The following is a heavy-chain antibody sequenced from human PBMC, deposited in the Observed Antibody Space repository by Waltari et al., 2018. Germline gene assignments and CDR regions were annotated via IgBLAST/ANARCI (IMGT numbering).Heavy chain of an antibody. CDR3: ARDRGRGLYLDA. CDR2: IVGDVKT. V-gene: IGHV4-4*02. CDR1: NR. D-gene: IGHD2-2*02. J-gene: IGHJ4*02. Sequence: NRESVVRCAPGKGLEGIGKIVGDVKTNYNPYLEMRVTVLMYTSNNQFSLKVYYATAADTAVYYCARDRGRGLYLDAWGKGTLVTVSP.